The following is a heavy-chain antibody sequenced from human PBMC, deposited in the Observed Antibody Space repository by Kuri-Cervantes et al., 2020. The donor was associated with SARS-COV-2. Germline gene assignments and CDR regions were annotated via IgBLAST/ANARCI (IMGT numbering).Heavy chain of an antibody. CDR3: ARSYYDFWSGYENAYNWFDP. J-gene: IGHJ5*02. CDR1: GDSVTTSTFY. Sequence: SETLSLTCTVSGDSVTTSTFYWGWIRQAPGKGLEWIGTIYFTGSTDFNPSLKSRVTISVDASKNQLSLNLRSVTAADTAVYYCARSYYDFWSGYENAYNWFDPWGQGTLVTVSS. D-gene: IGHD3-3*01. V-gene: IGHV4-39*07. CDR2: IYFTGST.